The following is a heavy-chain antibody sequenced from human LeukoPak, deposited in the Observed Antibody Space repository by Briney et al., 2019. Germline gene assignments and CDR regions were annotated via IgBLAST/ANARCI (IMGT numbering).Heavy chain of an antibody. D-gene: IGHD2-2*01. CDR2: IRYDGSNK. Sequence: GGSLRLSCAASGFTFSSYGMHWVRQAPGKGLEWVAFIRYDGSNKYYADSVKGRFTISRDNSKNTLYLQMNSLRAEDTAVYYCAKDASCSSTSCYRYMDVWGKGTTVTISS. CDR3: AKDASCSSTSCYRYMDV. J-gene: IGHJ6*03. CDR1: GFTFSSYG. V-gene: IGHV3-30*02.